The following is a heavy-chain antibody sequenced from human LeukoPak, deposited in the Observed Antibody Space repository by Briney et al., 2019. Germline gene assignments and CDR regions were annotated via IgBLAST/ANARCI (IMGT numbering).Heavy chain of an antibody. D-gene: IGHD1-26*01. Sequence: SETLSLTCTVSGGSISSYYWSWIRQPPGKGLEWIGDIYYSGSTNYNPSLKSRVTISVDTSKNQFSLRLSSVTAADTAVYYSARLASGSYGPLTPFDYWGQGTLVTVSS. CDR2: IYYSGST. CDR1: GGSISSYY. V-gene: IGHV4-59*08. J-gene: IGHJ4*02. CDR3: ARLASGSYGPLTPFDY.